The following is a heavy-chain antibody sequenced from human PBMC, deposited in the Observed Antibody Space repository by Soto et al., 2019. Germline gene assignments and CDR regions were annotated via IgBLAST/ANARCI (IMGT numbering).Heavy chain of an antibody. CDR1: GDSVSSDITS. J-gene: IGHJ3*01. CDR2: TYHRSKWFH. CDR3: ARGNALDV. D-gene: IGHD3-10*01. Sequence: QGQLQQSGPGLVKPSQTLSLTCAISGDSVSSDITSWNWIRQSPSRGLEWLGRTYHRSKWFHDYAASVKSRITINPDTSKNHFSLELNSMTPEDTAVYYCARGNALDVWGQGTLVTVSS. V-gene: IGHV6-1*01.